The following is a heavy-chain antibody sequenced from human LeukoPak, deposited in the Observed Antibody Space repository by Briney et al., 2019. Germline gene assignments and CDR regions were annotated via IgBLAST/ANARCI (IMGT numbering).Heavy chain of an antibody. CDR1: GFTFSDHP. V-gene: IGHV3-48*03. J-gene: IGHJ4*02. Sequence: GGSLRLSCAASGFTFSDHPMTWVRQAPGKGLQWVSYIDGSGTTIYYAESVKGRFTISRDNAKNSLYLQMNSLRAEDTALYYCARAMTITGADDYWGQGTRVTVSS. CDR3: ARAMTITGADDY. CDR2: IDGSGTTI. D-gene: IGHD6-13*01.